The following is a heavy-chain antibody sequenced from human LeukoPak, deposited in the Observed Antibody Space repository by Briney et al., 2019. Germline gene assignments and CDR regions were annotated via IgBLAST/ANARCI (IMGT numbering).Heavy chain of an antibody. J-gene: IGHJ4*02. CDR3: AREGDY. V-gene: IGHV3-21*01. CDR1: GFTFSIHG. Sequence: PGGSLRLSCAASGFTFSIHGMNWVRQAPGKGLEWVASVSSRSTYTHFADSVKGRFTIYRDDADESLFLHMNSLRVEDTAVYYCAREGDYWGQGTLVTVSS. CDR2: VSSRSTYT.